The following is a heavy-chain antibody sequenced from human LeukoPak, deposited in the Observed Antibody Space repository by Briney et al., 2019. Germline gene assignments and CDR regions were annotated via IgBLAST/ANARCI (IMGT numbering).Heavy chain of an antibody. CDR2: IHYSGST. J-gene: IGHJ4*02. CDR3: ARLYPGIAAAGNYFDY. D-gene: IGHD6-13*01. Sequence: SETLSLTCTVSGGSISSSSYYWGWIRQPPGKGLEWIGSIHYSGSTNYNPSLKSRVTISVDTSKNQFSLKLSSVTAADTAVSYCARLYPGIAAAGNYFDYWGQGTLVTVSS. CDR1: GGSISSSSYY. V-gene: IGHV4-39*07.